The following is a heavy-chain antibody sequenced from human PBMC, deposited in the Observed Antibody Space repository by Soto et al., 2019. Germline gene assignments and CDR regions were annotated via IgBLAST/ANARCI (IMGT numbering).Heavy chain of an antibody. CDR3: ARTCSGGTCSFDY. D-gene: IGHD2-15*01. CDR1: GFTVSSNY. Sequence: EVQLVESGGGLVQPGGSLRLSCAASGFTVSSNYMSWVRQAPGKGLEWVSVIYSGGSTYYADSVKGRFTSSRDNSENTLYLQMNSLRAVDTAVYYCARTCSGGTCSFDYWGQGTLVTVSS. CDR2: IYSGGST. J-gene: IGHJ4*02. V-gene: IGHV3-66*01.